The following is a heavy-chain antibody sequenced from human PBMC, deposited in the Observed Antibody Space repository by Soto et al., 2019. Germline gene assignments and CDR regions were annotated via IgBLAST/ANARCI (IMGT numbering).Heavy chain of an antibody. J-gene: IGHJ6*02. CDR1: GFTFSSYA. D-gene: IGHD6-19*01. CDR2: ISGSGGST. CDR3: AKEKTYSSGWDGMDV. Sequence: EVQLLESGGGLVQPGASLRLSCAASGFTFSSYAMSWVRQAPGKGLEWVSAISGSGGSTYYADSVKGRFTISRDNSKNTLYVQMNSLRAEDTAVYYCAKEKTYSSGWDGMDVWGQGTTVTVSS. V-gene: IGHV3-23*01.